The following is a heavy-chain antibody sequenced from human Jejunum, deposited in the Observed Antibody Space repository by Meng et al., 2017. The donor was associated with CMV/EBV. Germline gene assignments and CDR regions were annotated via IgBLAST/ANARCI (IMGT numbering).Heavy chain of an antibody. D-gene: IGHD1-26*01. V-gene: IGHV3-9*01. J-gene: IGHJ4*02. Sequence: GFTFSSYWMSWVRQAPGKGLEWVSGFTWNRDYIYYADSVKGRFTISRDNAKNSLYLQMNNLRAEDTALYYCVKGRYSGSSGYFDYWGQGTLVTVSS. CDR1: GFTFSSYW. CDR2: FTWNRDYI. CDR3: VKGRYSGSSGYFDY.